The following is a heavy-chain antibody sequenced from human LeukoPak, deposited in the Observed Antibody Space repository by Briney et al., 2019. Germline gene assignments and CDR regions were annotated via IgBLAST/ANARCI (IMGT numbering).Heavy chain of an antibody. V-gene: IGHV1-3*01. J-gene: IGHJ4*02. Sequence: GASVKVSCKASGNTFTSYAMHWVRQAPGQRLEWMGWINAGNGNTKYSQKFQGRVTITRDTSASTAYMELSSLRSEDTAVYYCARTLGDFDWFEFWGQGTLVTVSS. CDR1: GNTFTSYA. D-gene: IGHD3-9*01. CDR3: ARTLGDFDWFEF. CDR2: INAGNGNT.